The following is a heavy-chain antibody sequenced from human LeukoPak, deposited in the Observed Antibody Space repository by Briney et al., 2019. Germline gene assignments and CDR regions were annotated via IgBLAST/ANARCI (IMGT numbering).Heavy chain of an antibody. CDR1: GGTFSSYA. V-gene: IGHV1-69*04. J-gene: IGHJ4*02. Sequence: ASVKVSCKASGGTFSSYAISWVRQAPGQGLEWMGRIIPILGIANYAQKFQGRVTITADKSTSTAYMELSSLRSDDTAVYYCARGRWNYEDYWGQGTLVTVSS. CDR2: IIPILGIA. D-gene: IGHD1-7*01. CDR3: ARGRWNYEDY.